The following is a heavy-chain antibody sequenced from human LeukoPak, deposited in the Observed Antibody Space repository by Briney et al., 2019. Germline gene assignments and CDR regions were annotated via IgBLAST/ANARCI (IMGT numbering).Heavy chain of an antibody. Sequence: SVKVSCKASGGTFSSYAISWVRQAPGQGREWMGGIFPIFGTANYAQKFQGRVTTTADATTSTAYMELSRLRSEDTAVYYCARGGPSGSYSLLTYYYYGMGFWGQGTTVTVSS. CDR1: GGTFSSYA. CDR2: IFPIFGTA. J-gene: IGHJ6*02. CDR3: ARGGPSGSYSLLTYYYYGMGF. V-gene: IGHV1-69*13. D-gene: IGHD1-26*01.